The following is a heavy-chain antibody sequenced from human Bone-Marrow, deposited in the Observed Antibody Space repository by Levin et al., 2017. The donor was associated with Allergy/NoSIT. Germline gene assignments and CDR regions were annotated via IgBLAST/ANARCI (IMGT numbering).Heavy chain of an antibody. CDR3: ARPDYGTRAGGFY. CDR2: MYSGGGT. D-gene: IGHD4-17*01. Sequence: QRGESLKISCAASGFTVGNNYVSWFRQPPDKGLEWVSLMYSGGGTQYADSVQGRFTIFRDSSRNTVYLQMNSLRAEDTAMYYCARPDYGTRAGGFYWGQGTLVTVSS. V-gene: IGHV3-53*01. CDR1: GFTVGNNY. J-gene: IGHJ4*02.